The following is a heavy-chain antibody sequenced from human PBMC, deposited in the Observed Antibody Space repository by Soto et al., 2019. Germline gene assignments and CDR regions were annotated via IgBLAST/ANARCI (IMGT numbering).Heavy chain of an antibody. CDR1: GGSISSGSSY. Sequence: QLQLQESGPGLVKPSETLSLICTVSGGSISSGSSYWGWIRQPPGKGLEWIASIYYSDSTYYTPSLKSRVTISVDTSKNQFSLKLSSVTAADTAVYYCARHAGKQWLDFYFDYWGQGTLVTVSS. V-gene: IGHV4-39*01. J-gene: IGHJ4*02. CDR3: ARHAGKQWLDFYFDY. CDR2: IYYSDST. D-gene: IGHD6-19*01.